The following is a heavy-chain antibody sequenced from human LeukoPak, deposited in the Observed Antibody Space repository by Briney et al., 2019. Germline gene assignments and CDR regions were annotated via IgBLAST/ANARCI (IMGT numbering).Heavy chain of an antibody. V-gene: IGHV3-53*01. CDR3: ARVDCTNGVCFDS. D-gene: IGHD2-8*01. CDR1: GFTVSSNY. Sequence: PGGSLRLSCAASGFTVSSNYMTWVRQAPGRGLQWVSLIYSAGSTYYADSVKGRFTIPRDNSKNTLFLEMNSLRGEDTAVYYCARVDCTNGVCFDSWGQGTLVTVSS. J-gene: IGHJ4*02. CDR2: IYSAGST.